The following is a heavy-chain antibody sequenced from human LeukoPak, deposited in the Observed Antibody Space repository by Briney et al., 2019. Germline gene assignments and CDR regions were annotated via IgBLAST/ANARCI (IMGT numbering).Heavy chain of an antibody. CDR3: ARPTSSGSINS. J-gene: IGHJ4*02. D-gene: IGHD6-19*01. CDR2: ITGSGVTT. V-gene: IGHV3-48*01. Sequence: GGSLRLSCAASGFTFNDYDMHWVRQAPGKGLEWVSFITGSGVTTSYADSVKGRFTISRDSAKHSLFLQMNSLRAEDTAVYYCARPTSSGSINSWGQGTLVTVSP. CDR1: GFTFNDYD.